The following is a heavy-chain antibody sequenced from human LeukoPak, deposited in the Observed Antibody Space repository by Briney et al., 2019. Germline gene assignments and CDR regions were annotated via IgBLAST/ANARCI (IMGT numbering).Heavy chain of an antibody. CDR3: ARVHEKGYGSGSYCLDY. J-gene: IGHJ4*02. CDR2: IRSKAYGVTT. D-gene: IGHD3-10*01. V-gene: IGHV3-49*03. Sequence: GGSLRLSCTASGFTFGDYAMSWFRQAPGKGLDWVGFIRSKAYGVTTEYAASVKGRFTISRDNAKNSLDMQMNSLRDEDTAVSYCARVHEKGYGSGSYCLDYWGQGTLVTVSS. CDR1: GFTFGDYA.